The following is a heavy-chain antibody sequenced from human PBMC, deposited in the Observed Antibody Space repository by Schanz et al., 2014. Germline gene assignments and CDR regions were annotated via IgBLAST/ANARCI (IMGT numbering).Heavy chain of an antibody. J-gene: IGHJ5*02. Sequence: EVHLVESGGGLVQPGGSLRLSCAASGFNFITFAMSWVRQAPGKGPEWVSAIGGDASRTYYADSVKGRFTISRDNSKSTLYLKINSLRADATAVYYCARPPPLVRGIAGWFDPWGQGTRVTVSS. CDR3: ARPPPLVRGIAGWFDP. D-gene: IGHD3-10*01. CDR2: IGGDASRT. V-gene: IGHV3-23*04. CDR1: GFNFITFA.